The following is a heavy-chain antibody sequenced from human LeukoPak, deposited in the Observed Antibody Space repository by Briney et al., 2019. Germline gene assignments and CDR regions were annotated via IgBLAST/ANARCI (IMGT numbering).Heavy chain of an antibody. CDR1: GFTFSSYA. J-gene: IGHJ4*02. CDR2: ISGSGGST. CDR3: AKDRAMVRVD. D-gene: IGHD3-10*01. Sequence: GGSLRLSCAASGFTFSSYAMSWVRQAPGEGLELVSAISGSGGSTYYADSVKGRFPISRDNSKNTLYLQMNSLRAEDTAVYYCAKDRAMVRVDWGQGTLVTVSS. V-gene: IGHV3-23*01.